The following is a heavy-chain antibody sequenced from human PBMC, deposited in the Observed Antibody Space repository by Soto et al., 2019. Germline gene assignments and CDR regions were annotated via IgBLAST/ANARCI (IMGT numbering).Heavy chain of an antibody. J-gene: IGHJ4*02. D-gene: IGHD6-19*01. CDR3: ARVAVAGTNVVY. CDR2: IYYSGST. CDR1: GGSISSGGYY. V-gene: IGHV4-61*08. Sequence: SETLSLTCTVSGGSISSGGYYWSWIRQHPGKGLEWIGYIYYSGSTYYNPSLKSRVTISVDTSKNQFSLKLSSVTAADTAVYYCARVAVAGTNVVYWGQGTLVTVSS.